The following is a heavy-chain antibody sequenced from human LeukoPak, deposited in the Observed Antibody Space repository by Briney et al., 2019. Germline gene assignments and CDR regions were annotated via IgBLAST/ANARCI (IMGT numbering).Heavy chain of an antibody. D-gene: IGHD1-26*01. Sequence: GGSLRLSCAASGFTFSSYSMNWVRQAPGKGLEWVAVIWYDGSNKYYADSVKGRFTISRDNSKNTLYLQMNSLRAEDTAVYYCARDGGSYPFDYWGQGTLVTVSS. V-gene: IGHV3-33*08. CDR3: ARDGGSYPFDY. J-gene: IGHJ4*02. CDR1: GFTFSSYS. CDR2: IWYDGSNK.